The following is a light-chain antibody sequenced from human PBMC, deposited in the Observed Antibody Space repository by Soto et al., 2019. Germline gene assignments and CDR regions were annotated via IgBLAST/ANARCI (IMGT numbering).Light chain of an antibody. J-gene: IGKJ1*01. Sequence: EIVLTQSPGTLSLSPGDRATLSCRSSQSIISTYLAWFQQKPGQAPRLLIYGASSRATGIPDRFSGSGSGTDFTLTISRLEPEDFAVYYCQQYGRSQTFGQGTKVDIK. V-gene: IGKV3-20*01. CDR3: QQYGRSQT. CDR1: QSIISTY. CDR2: GAS.